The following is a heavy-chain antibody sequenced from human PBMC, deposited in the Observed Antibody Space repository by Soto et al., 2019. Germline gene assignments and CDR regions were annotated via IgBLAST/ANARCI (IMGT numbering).Heavy chain of an antibody. CDR1: GFTFSSYG. CDR2: ISYDGSNK. Sequence: GCLLPTGTASGFTFSSYGMHWVRQAPGKGLEWVAVISYDGSNKYYADSVKVRFTISRDNSKNTLYLQMNSLRAEDTAVYYCAKGGIGTMVRGVILHDAFDIWGQGTMVTV. V-gene: IGHV3-30*18. D-gene: IGHD3-10*01. CDR3: AKGGIGTMVRGVILHDAFDI. J-gene: IGHJ3*02.